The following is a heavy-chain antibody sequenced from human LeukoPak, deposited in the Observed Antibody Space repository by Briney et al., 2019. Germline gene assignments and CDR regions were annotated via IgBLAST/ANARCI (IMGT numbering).Heavy chain of an antibody. V-gene: IGHV3-9*01. Sequence: PGGSLRLSCAASGFIFDDYAVHWVRQAPGKGLEWFSGISWNSGSMEYADSVKGRFTISRDNAKNSLYLQMNSLRVEDTALYYCARVHNGGGLAAAGPFDYWGQGTLVTVSS. D-gene: IGHD6-13*01. CDR3: ARVHNGGGLAAAGPFDY. CDR2: ISWNSGSM. J-gene: IGHJ4*02. CDR1: GFIFDDYA.